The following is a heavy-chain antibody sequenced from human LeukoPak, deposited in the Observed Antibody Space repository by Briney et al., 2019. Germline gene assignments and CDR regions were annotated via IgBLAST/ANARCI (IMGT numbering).Heavy chain of an antibody. CDR2: IYSGGST. J-gene: IGHJ3*02. CDR1: EFTVSSSH. V-gene: IGHV3-53*01. CDR3: ARDTPSATMIVVSTDGAFEI. D-gene: IGHD3-22*01. Sequence: PGGSLRLSCAASEFTVSSSHMSWVRQAPGKGLEWVSIIYSGGSTSYADSVKGRFIISRDNSKNTLYLQMNSLRAEDTAVYYCARDTPSATMIVVSTDGAFEIWGQGTMVTVSS.